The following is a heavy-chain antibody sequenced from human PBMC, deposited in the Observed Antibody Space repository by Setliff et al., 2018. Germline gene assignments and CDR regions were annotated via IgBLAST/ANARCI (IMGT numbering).Heavy chain of an antibody. CDR3: ARGYCDGIGCPAPLYYFDS. CDR1: GYSFTLYA. V-gene: IGHV1-3*03. CDR2: MNIDNGKT. D-gene: IGHD2-21*01. Sequence: ASVKVSCKASGYSFTLYAMHWMRQVPGQRLEWMGWMNIDNGKTEYSQEFQGRVTFTRDTFAETAYMELRSLTSDDMAVYYCARGYCDGIGCPAPLYYFDSWGQGTLVTVSS. J-gene: IGHJ4*02.